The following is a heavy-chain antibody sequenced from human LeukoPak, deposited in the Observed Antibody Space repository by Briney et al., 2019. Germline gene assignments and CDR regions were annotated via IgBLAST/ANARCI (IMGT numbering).Heavy chain of an antibody. D-gene: IGHD3-22*01. CDR1: GGCIRRYH. CDR3: ARYGWTYYYDSSGYYFWFYP. J-gene: IGHJ5*02. CDR2: IYTIGST. V-gene: IGHV4-4*09. Sequence: NPSETLSLTCSVSGGCIRRYHWSWMPQPRGKGLEWIGYIYTIGSTNYNPSLKSRVTISVDASKNQFSLKLSSVTAADTAVYYCARYGWTYYYDSSGYYFWFYPWGQGTLVTVSS.